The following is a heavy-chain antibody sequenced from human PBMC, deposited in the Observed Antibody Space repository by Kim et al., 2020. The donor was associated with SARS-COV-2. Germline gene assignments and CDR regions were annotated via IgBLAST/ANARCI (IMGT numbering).Heavy chain of an antibody. CDR1: GYDFTSYV. CDR3: TKDKLPHNEF. Sequence: ASVKVSCKASGYDFTSYVLHWMRQAPGQSLEWIAWIHPGPPRTKFSQKFQDRVTLTSDTSTSKAYMQLSDLTSEDTAVYYCTKDKLPHNEFWGQGTLVTVSS. J-gene: IGHJ4*02. V-gene: IGHV1-3*01. D-gene: IGHD2-8*01. CDR2: IHPGPPRT.